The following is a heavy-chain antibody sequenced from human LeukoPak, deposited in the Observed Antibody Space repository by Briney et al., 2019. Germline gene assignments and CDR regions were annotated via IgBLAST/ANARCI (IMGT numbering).Heavy chain of an antibody. CDR2: FYSGGNT. V-gene: IGHV3-66*02. Sequence: GGSLRLSCAASGITVSSNYMSWVRQAPGKGLEWVSVFYSGGNTYYADSVKGRFTISRDNSKNTLYLQMDSLRAEDTAVYYCARDRSRDCSSSSCYFDAFDIWGQGTMVTVSS. CDR1: GITVSSNY. D-gene: IGHD2-15*01. J-gene: IGHJ3*02. CDR3: ARDRSRDCSSSSCYFDAFDI.